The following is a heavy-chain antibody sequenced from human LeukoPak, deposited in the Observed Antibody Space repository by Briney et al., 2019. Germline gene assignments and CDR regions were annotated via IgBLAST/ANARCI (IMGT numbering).Heavy chain of an antibody. J-gene: IGHJ4*02. CDR3: AKGKRITFGGVIVPYYYFDY. CDR2: ISGSGGST. D-gene: IGHD3-16*02. Sequence: GGSLRLSCAASGFTVSSDYMSWVRQAPGKGLEWVSAISGSGGSTYYADSVKGRFTISRDNSKNTLYLQMNSLRAEDTAVYYCAKGKRITFGGVIVPYYYFDYWGQGTLVTVSS. V-gene: IGHV3-23*01. CDR1: GFTVSSDY.